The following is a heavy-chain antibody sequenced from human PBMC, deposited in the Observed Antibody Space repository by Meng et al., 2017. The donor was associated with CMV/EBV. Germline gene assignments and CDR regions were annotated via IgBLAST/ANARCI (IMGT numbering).Heavy chain of an antibody. CDR1: GGTFSSYA. J-gene: IGHJ5*02. Sequence: SVTVSCQASGGTFSSYAISWVRQAPGQGLEWMGGIIPIFGTANYAQKFQGRVTITTDESTSTAYMELSSLRSEDTAVYYCASGPAGTEGWFDPWGQGTLVTVSS. CDR3: ASGPAGTEGWFDP. D-gene: IGHD6-13*01. CDR2: IIPIFGTA. V-gene: IGHV1-69*05.